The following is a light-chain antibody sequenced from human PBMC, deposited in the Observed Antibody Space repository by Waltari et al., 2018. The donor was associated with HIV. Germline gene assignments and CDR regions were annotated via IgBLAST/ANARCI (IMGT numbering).Light chain of an antibody. V-gene: IGLV3-1*01. J-gene: IGLJ2*01. CDR1: KSGDKY. Sequence: SYELTQPPSVSVSPGQTASITCSGDKSGDKYACWYQQKPGQSPVLVIYQDSKRPSGIPERFSGSNSGNTATLTISGTQAMDEADYYCQARDSSTARVFGGGTKLTVL. CDR3: QARDSSTARV. CDR2: QDS.